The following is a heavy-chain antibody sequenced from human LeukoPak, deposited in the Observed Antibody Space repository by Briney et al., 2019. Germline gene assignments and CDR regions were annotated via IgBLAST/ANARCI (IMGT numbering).Heavy chain of an antibody. CDR2: IYHSGST. CDR1: GYSISSGYY. J-gene: IGHJ3*02. V-gene: IGHV4-38-2*02. D-gene: IGHD1-26*01. Sequence: SETLSLTCTVSGYSISSGYYWGWIRQPPGKGLEWIGSIYHSGSTYYNPSLKSRVTISVDTSKNQFSLKLSSVTAADTAVYYCARGGWDDAFDIWGQGTMVTVSS. CDR3: ARGGWDDAFDI.